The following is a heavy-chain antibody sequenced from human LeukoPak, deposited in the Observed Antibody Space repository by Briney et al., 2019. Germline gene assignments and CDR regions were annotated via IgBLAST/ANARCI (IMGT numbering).Heavy chain of an antibody. J-gene: IGHJ5*02. CDR2: ISGNNGNT. CDR3: ARDQRRRGGWFDP. CDR1: GYTFTTYG. V-gene: IGHV1-18*01. D-gene: IGHD1-1*01. Sequence: ASVKVSCKASGYTFTTYGVSWVRQAPGQGLEWMGWISGNNGNTNYAQKVQGRVTMTINTSTSTAYMELRSLRSDDTAVYYCARDQRRRGGWFDPWGQGTLVTVSS.